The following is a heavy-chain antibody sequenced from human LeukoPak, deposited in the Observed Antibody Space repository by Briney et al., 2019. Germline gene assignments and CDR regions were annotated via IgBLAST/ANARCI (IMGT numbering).Heavy chain of an antibody. D-gene: IGHD1-26*01. Sequence: ASVKVSCKASGGTFSSYAISWVRQAPGQGLEWMGRIIPIFGTANYAQKFQGRVTITTDESTSTAYMELSSLRSEDTAVYYCARDKLESGSNARFDYWRQGTLVTVSS. CDR3: ARDKLESGSNARFDY. J-gene: IGHJ4*02. V-gene: IGHV1-69*05. CDR2: IIPIFGTA. CDR1: GGTFSSYA.